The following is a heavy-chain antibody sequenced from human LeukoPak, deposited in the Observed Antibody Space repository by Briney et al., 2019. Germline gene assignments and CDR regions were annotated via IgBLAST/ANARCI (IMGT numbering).Heavy chain of an antibody. CDR3: ARALASCGGDCYSAGH. Sequence: GGSLRLSCAASGFTFSSYEMNWVRQAPGEGLEWVSYISDSGSTIYYADSVKGRFTISRDNAKNSLFLQMNSLRAEDTAIYYCARALASCGGDCYSAGHWGQGTLVTVSS. CDR1: GFTFSSYE. V-gene: IGHV3-48*03. CDR2: ISDSGSTI. J-gene: IGHJ4*02. D-gene: IGHD2-21*02.